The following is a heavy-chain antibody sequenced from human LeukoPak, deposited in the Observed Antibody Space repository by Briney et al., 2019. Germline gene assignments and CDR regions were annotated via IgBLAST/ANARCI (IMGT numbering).Heavy chain of an antibody. CDR2: IYTSGST. CDR3: ARTMSSGWYYHWFDP. Sequence: SETLSLTCTVPGGSISSYYWSWIRQPAGKGLEWIGRIYTSGSTNYNPSLKSRVTMSVDTSKNQFSLKLSSVTAADTAVYYCARTMSSGWYYHWFDPWGQGTLVTVSS. CDR1: GGSISSYY. V-gene: IGHV4-4*07. D-gene: IGHD6-19*01. J-gene: IGHJ5*02.